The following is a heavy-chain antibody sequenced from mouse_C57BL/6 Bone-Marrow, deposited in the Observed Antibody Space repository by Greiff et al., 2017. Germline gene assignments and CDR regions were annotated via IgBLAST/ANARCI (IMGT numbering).Heavy chain of an antibody. Sequence: EVKLMESGPVLVKPGASVKMSCKASGYTFTDYYMNWVKQSHGKSLEWIGVINPYNGGTSYNQKFKGKATLTVDKSSSTAYMELNSLTSEDSAVYYCARSGDCDYWGQGTTLTVSS. CDR2: INPYNGGT. CDR3: ARSGDCDY. CDR1: GYTFTDYY. V-gene: IGHV1-19*01. D-gene: IGHD3-1*01. J-gene: IGHJ2*01.